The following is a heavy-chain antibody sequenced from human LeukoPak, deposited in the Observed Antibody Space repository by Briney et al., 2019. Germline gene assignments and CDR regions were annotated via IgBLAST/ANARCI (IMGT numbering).Heavy chain of an antibody. CDR3: ARNPDSGSYYDIPYYFDY. Sequence: PSETLSLTCTVSGGSISSYYWGWIRQPPGKGLEWIGYIYYSGSTNYNPSLKSRVTISVDTSKNQFSLKLSSVTAADTAVYYCARNPDSGSYYDIPYYFDYWGQGTLVTVSS. J-gene: IGHJ4*02. V-gene: IGHV4-59*08. CDR2: IYYSGST. CDR1: GGSISSYY. D-gene: IGHD1-26*01.